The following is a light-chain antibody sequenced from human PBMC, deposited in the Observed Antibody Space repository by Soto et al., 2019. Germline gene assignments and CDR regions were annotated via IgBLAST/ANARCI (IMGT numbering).Light chain of an antibody. Sequence: EIVLTQSPGTLSLSPGEPAIFSCRASQSVSSNYLAWYQQKPGQAPRLLIYGASTRATGIPARFSGSGSGTEFTLTISSLEPEDFAVYYCQQRSDWSSITFGQGTRLEIK. V-gene: IGKV3D-20*02. J-gene: IGKJ5*01. CDR3: QQRSDWSSIT. CDR2: GAS. CDR1: QSVSSNY.